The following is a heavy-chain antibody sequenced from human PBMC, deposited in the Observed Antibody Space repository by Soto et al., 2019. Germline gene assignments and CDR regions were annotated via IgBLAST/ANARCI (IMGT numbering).Heavy chain of an antibody. CDR2: IHWNDDK. Sequence: SGPTLVNPTQTLTLTCTFSGFSLSTIQMGVGWIRQPPGKALEWLALIHWNDDKRYSPSLKSRLTITKDTSKNQVVLTMTNMDPVATGTYYCAHGTVKFDSWRQGILVTVSS. CDR1: GFSLSTIQMG. V-gene: IGHV2-5*01. CDR3: AHGTVKFDS. J-gene: IGHJ4*02. D-gene: IGHD2-21*02.